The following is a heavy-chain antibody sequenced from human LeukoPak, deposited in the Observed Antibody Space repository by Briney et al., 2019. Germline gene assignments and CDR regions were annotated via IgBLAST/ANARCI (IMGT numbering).Heavy chain of an antibody. J-gene: IGHJ4*02. CDR3: ARKGAWELPPDY. Sequence: ASVKVSCKASGYTFTGYYMHWVRQAPGQGLEWMGWINPNSGGTNYAQEFQGRVTMTRDTSISTAYMELSRLRSDDTAVYYCARKGAWELPPDYWGQGTLVTVSS. V-gene: IGHV1-2*02. CDR2: INPNSGGT. CDR1: GYTFTGYY. D-gene: IGHD1-26*01.